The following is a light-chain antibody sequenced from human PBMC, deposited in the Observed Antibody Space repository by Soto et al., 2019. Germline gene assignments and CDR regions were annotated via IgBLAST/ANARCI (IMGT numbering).Light chain of an antibody. J-gene: IGLJ1*01. CDR2: EVS. CDR1: SSDVGYDNY. Sequence: QSVLTRPASVSGSPGQSITISCTGTSSDVGYDNYVSWYQQHPGRAPKSLIYEVSNRPSGVSNRFSGSKSGNTASLTISGLQAEDEADYYCSSYTSTSTYVFGTGTKVTV. CDR3: SSYTSTSTYV. V-gene: IGLV2-14*01.